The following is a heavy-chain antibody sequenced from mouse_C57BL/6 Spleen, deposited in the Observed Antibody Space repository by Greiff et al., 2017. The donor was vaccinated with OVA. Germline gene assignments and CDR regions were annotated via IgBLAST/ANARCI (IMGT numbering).Heavy chain of an antibody. J-gene: IGHJ2*01. D-gene: IGHD1-1*01. Sequence: EVKLVESGGDLVKPGGSLKLSCAASGFTFSSYGMSWVRQTPDKRLEWVATISSGGSYTYYPDSVKGRFTISRDNAKNTLYLQMSSLKSEDTAMYYCARGSGSSNYFDDWGQGTTLTVSS. CDR2: ISSGGSYT. CDR1: GFTFSSYG. V-gene: IGHV5-6*02. CDR3: ARGSGSSNYFDD.